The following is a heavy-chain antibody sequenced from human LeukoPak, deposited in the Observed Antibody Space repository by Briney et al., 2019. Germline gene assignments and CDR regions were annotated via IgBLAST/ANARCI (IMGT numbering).Heavy chain of an antibody. Sequence: SETLSLTCTVSAGSISSSSHHWGWIRQSPGKGLEWIGSVYYGRTTYYNPSLNSRVTIFVVTSKNQLSLQLNSVTAADTAVYYCTRDIGDFVSDFWGQGTLVTVSS. CDR3: TRDIGDFVSDF. V-gene: IGHV4-39*02. D-gene: IGHD2-21*02. CDR2: VYYGRTT. J-gene: IGHJ4*02. CDR1: AGSISSSSHH.